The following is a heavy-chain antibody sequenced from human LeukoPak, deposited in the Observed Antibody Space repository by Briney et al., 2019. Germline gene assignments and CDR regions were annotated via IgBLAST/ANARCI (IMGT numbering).Heavy chain of an antibody. V-gene: IGHV5-51*01. J-gene: IGHJ3*01. CDR3: ARRRYCSSTSCYAGAFDL. CDR2: IYPGDSDT. D-gene: IGHD2-2*01. CDR1: GYIFTNYW. Sequence: GESLKISCTASGYIFTNYWIAWVRQVPGKGLEWMGVIYPGDSDTRYSPSFQGQVTTSADKSITTAYLQWSSLEASDTAIYYCARRRYCSSTSCYAGAFDLWGQGTMVTVSS.